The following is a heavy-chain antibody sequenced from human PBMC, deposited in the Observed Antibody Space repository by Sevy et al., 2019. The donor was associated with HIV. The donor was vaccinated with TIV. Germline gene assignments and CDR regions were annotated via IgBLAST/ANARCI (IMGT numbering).Heavy chain of an antibody. CDR3: TKESLRGTYIRGDFDH. CDR1: GFTFQAFG. J-gene: IGHJ4*02. V-gene: IGHV3-30*18. CDR2: ISSDGSNQ. D-gene: IGHD3-10*02. Sequence: GGSLRLSCSGFGFTFQAFGMHWVRQAPGKGPEWLAVISSDGSNQNYADSVKGRFTISRDNSKNLLFLQRNSLIPNDTAVYFCTKESLRGTYIRGDFDHWGQGTLVTVSS.